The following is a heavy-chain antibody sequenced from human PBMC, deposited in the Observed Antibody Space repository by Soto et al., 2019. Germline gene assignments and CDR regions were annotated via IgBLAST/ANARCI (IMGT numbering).Heavy chain of an antibody. Sequence: PSETLSLTCAVYGGSFSGYYWSWIRQPPGKGLEWIGEINHSGSTNYNPSLKSRVTISVDTSKNQFSLKLSSVTAADTAVYYCAREGSFTMVRGEDYYGMDVWGQGTTVTVSS. D-gene: IGHD3-10*01. CDR2: INHSGST. J-gene: IGHJ6*02. CDR1: GGSFSGYY. CDR3: AREGSFTMVRGEDYYGMDV. V-gene: IGHV4-34*01.